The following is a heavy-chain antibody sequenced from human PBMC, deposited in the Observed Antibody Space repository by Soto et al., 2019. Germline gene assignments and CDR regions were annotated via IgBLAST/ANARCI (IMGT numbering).Heavy chain of an antibody. D-gene: IGHD3-22*01. CDR1: GFTFSSYA. CDR3: AKETYYYDSGLDP. Sequence: GGSLRLSCAASGFTFSSYAMSWVRQAPGKGLEWVSAISGSGGSTYYADSVKGRFTFSRDISKNTLYLQMSSLRAEDTAVYYCAKETYYYDSGLDPWGQGTLVTVSS. CDR2: ISGSGGST. J-gene: IGHJ5*02. V-gene: IGHV3-23*01.